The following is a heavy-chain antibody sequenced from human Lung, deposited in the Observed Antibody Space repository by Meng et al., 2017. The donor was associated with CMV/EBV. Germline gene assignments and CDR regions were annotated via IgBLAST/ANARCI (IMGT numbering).Heavy chain of an antibody. CDR3: TRDGGSYDFAEY. V-gene: IGHV3-72*01. CDR2: IRHKAAGYST. Sequence: GGSLRLSCAASGFIFSDHRMDWIRQAPGKGLEWVARIRHKAAGYSTEYAASVRGRFTVSRDDSKNSVYLQMGSLRTEDTAVYHCTRDGGSYDFAEYWGQGTXVTVSS. J-gene: IGHJ4*02. D-gene: IGHD1-26*01. CDR1: GFIFSDHR.